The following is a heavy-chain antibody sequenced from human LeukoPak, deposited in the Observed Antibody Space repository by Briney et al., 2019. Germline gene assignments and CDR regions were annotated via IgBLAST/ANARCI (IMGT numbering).Heavy chain of an antibody. CDR2: INPSGGST. CDR3: ARGDYGSGTLLGVDY. V-gene: IGHV1-46*01. D-gene: IGHD3-10*01. CDR1: GYTFTSYY. J-gene: IGHJ4*02. Sequence: EASVKVSCKASGYTFTSYYMHWVRQAPGQGLEWMGIINPSGGSTSYAQKFQGRVTITADKSTSTAYMELSSLRSEDTAVYYCARGDYGSGTLLGVDYWGQGTLVTVSS.